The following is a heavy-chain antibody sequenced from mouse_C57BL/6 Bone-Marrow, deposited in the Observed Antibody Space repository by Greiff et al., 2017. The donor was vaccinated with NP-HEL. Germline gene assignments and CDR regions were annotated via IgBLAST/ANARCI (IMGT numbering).Heavy chain of an antibody. J-gene: IGHJ3*01. D-gene: IGHD1-1*01. Sequence: VQLKESGAELVRPGASVKLSCTASGFNIKDYYMHWVKQRPEQGLEWIGRIDPEDGDTEYAPQFQGKATMTADTSANTAYLQLSSLTSEDTAVYYCTTFFIYYYGSSPAWFAYWGQGTLVTVSA. V-gene: IGHV14-1*01. CDR3: TTFFIYYYGSSPAWFAY. CDR2: IDPEDGDT. CDR1: GFNIKDYY.